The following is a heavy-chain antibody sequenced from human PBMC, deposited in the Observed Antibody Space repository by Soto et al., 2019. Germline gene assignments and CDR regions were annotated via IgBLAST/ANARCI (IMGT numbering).Heavy chain of an antibody. J-gene: IGHJ4*02. CDR2: ITGSGGST. CDR3: AKDRYGHSGGIDY. Sequence: GGSLRLCCAASGFTFSTYAMIWVRQAPGKGLEWVSVITGSGGSTYYADSVKGRFTISRDTSKNTLFLQMNSLRAEDMSVYYCAKDRYGHSGGIDYWGQGTMVTVSS. CDR1: GFTFSTYA. V-gene: IGHV3-23*01. D-gene: IGHD4-17*01.